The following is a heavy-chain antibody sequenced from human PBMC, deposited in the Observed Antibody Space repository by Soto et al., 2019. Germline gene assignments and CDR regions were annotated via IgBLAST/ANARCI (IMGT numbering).Heavy chain of an antibody. D-gene: IGHD3-22*01. J-gene: IGHJ5*02. CDR3: ATSPLLNLDYYDTKRWFDT. Sequence: SVKVSCKASGGTFSSYAISWVRQAPGQGLEWMGGFDPEDGETIYAQKFQGRVTMTEDTSTDTAYMELSSLRSEDTAVYYCATSPLLNLDYYDTKRWFDTWGQGTLVTVSA. CDR2: FDPEDGET. CDR1: GGTFSSYA. V-gene: IGHV1-24*01.